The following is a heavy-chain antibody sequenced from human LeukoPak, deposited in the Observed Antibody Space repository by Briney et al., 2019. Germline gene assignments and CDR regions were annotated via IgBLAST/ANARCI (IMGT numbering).Heavy chain of an antibody. Sequence: PGGSLRLSCADSGFRFSRHWMDWVRQAPGKGLEWVANINEDGSVKNYVDSVRGRFTISRDNAKNSLYLEMNSLRAEDTAVYYCMAESSSPWEGYWGQGTLVIVSS. CDR2: INEDGSVK. J-gene: IGHJ4*02. V-gene: IGHV3-7*01. CDR1: GFRFSRHW. D-gene: IGHD6-6*01. CDR3: MAESSSPWEGY.